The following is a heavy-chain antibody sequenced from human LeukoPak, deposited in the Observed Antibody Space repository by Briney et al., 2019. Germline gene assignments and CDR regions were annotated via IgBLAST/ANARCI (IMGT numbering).Heavy chain of an antibody. J-gene: IGHJ4*02. CDR3: ARDGEGVLGFDY. Sequence: GGSLRLSCAASGFTFSSYGMHWVRQAPGKGREWVAIISYDGSNLDYADSVKGRFTISRDNSKNTLYLQMNSLRAEDTAVYYCARDGEGVLGFDYWGQGTLVTVSS. CDR1: GFTFSSYG. CDR2: ISYDGSNL. D-gene: IGHD2-8*02. V-gene: IGHV3-30-3*01.